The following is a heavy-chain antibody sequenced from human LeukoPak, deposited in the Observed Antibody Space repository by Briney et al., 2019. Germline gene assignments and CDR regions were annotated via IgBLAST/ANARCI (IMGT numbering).Heavy chain of an antibody. Sequence: SATRSLTCTVSGGSISSYYWSWIRQPPGTGMEWIGYIYYSGSTNYNPSLKSRVTISVDTSKNQFSLKLSSVTGADTAVYYCVRHSYYDSSGYRFDYWGQGTLVTVSS. CDR3: VRHSYYDSSGYRFDY. J-gene: IGHJ4*02. CDR1: GGSISSYY. CDR2: IYYSGST. V-gene: IGHV4-59*08. D-gene: IGHD3-22*01.